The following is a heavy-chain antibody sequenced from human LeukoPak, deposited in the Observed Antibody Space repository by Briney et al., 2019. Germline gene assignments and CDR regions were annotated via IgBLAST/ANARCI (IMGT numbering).Heavy chain of an antibody. V-gene: IGHV1-2*06. J-gene: IGHJ3*02. D-gene: IGHD3-22*01. CDR2: INPNSGGT. Sequence: ASVKVSCKASGYTFTGYYMHWVRQAPGQGLEWMGRINPNSGGTNYAQKFQGRVTMTRDTSISTAYMELSRLRSDDTAVYYCASSYYNTYYYDSSGYHDAFDIWGQGTMVTVSS. CDR3: ASSYYNTYYYDSSGYHDAFDI. CDR1: GYTFTGYY.